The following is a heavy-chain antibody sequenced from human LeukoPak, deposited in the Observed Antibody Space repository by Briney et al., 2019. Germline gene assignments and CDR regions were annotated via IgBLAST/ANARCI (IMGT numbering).Heavy chain of an antibody. J-gene: IGHJ4*02. CDR3: ARRITMVRGVDY. V-gene: IGHV3-23*01. CDR2: IGSDGNK. D-gene: IGHD3-10*01. CDR1: GYTFSDRA. Sequence: GGSLRLSCAASGYTFSDRAMSWVRRAPGKGLEWVSAIGSDGNKHYSESVKGRFAISRDNSKNTLFLQMSSLRAEDTALYYCARRITMVRGVDYWGQGTLVTVSS.